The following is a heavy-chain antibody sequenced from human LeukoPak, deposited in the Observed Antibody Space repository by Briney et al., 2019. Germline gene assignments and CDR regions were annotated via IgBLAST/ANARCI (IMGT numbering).Heavy chain of an antibody. CDR2: ISSSSSYI. CDR1: GFNFGIYT. CDR3: TRVTSWRTGFDY. V-gene: IGHV3-21*04. Sequence: GGSLTLSCSTSGFNFGIYTMNWVRQAPGKGLEWVSSISSSSSYIYYADSVKGRFTISRDNAKNCLYLQMNSLTVEDTALYYCTRVTSWRTGFDYWGQGTLVTVSS. J-gene: IGHJ4*02. D-gene: IGHD1-1*01.